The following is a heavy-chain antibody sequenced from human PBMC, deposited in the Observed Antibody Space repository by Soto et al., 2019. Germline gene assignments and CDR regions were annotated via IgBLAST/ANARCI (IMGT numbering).Heavy chain of an antibody. J-gene: IGHJ5*02. CDR3: ARHPSDFWFDP. V-gene: IGHV1-69*06. CDR1: GGTFSSYA. D-gene: IGHD2-21*02. Sequence: ASVKVSCKASGGTFSSYAISWVRQAPGQGLEWMGGIIPIFGTANYAQKFQGRVTVSVDTSKNQFSLKLSSVTAADTAVYYCARHPSDFWFDPWGQGTLVTVSS. CDR2: IIPIFGTA.